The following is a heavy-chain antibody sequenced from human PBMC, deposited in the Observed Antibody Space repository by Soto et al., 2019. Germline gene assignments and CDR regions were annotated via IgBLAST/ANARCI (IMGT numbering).Heavy chain of an antibody. CDR1: GGTFSSYA. D-gene: IGHD2-15*01. Sequence: QVQLVQSGAEVKKPGSSVKVSCKASGGTFSSYAISWVRQAPGQGLERMGGIIPIFGTANYAQKFQGRVTITADESTSTAYMELSRLRSEDTAVYYCAREGQVEMATMVASYWGQGTLVTVSS. V-gene: IGHV1-69*12. CDR3: AREGQVEMATMVASY. CDR2: IIPIFGTA. J-gene: IGHJ4*02.